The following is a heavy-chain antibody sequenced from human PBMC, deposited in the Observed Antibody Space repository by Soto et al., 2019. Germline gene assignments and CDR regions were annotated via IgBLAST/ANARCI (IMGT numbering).Heavy chain of an antibody. CDR2: IIPIFGTA. V-gene: IGHV1-69*01. Sequence: QVQLVQSGAEVKKPGSSVKVSCKASGGTFSSYAISWVRQAPGQGLEWMGGIIPIFGTANYAQKFQGRVTITADESTSTAYMELSSLRSEDTAVYYCVRRPNRYCSSTSCYGIVGAFDIWGQGTMVTVSS. CDR1: GGTFSSYA. CDR3: VRRPNRYCSSTSCYGIVGAFDI. J-gene: IGHJ3*02. D-gene: IGHD2-2*01.